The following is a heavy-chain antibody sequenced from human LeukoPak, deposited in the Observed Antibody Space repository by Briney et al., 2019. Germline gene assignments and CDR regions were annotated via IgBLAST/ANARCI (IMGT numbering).Heavy chain of an antibody. CDR1: GFTFSSYA. Sequence: GGSLRLSCAASGFTFSSYAMSWVRQAPGKGLEWVSAISGSGGSTYYADSVKGRFTISRDNSKNTLYLQMNSLRAEDTAVYYCAKDVGLRFLEWFYDAFDIWGQGTMVAVSS. D-gene: IGHD3-3*01. CDR3: AKDVGLRFLEWFYDAFDI. V-gene: IGHV3-23*01. J-gene: IGHJ3*02. CDR2: ISGSGGST.